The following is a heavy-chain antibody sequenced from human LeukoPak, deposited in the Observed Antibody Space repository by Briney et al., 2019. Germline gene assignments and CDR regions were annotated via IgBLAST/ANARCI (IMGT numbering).Heavy chain of an antibody. J-gene: IGHJ4*02. V-gene: IGHV3-20*04. CDR2: INWNGGTT. D-gene: IGHD1-1*01. Sequence: AESLTLSCAASGFKIDDYGMSWVRQPPGKGLEWVSCINWNGGTTGYAASVKGRFTISRDNAKNFIYLQMNSLRAEDSALYYWARGATGTTFGYWGQGTLVTVS. CDR1: GFKIDDYG. CDR3: ARGATGTTFGY.